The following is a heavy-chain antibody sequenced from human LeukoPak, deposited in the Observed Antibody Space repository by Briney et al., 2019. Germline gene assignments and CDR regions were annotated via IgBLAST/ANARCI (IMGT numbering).Heavy chain of an antibody. CDR3: AGWPVGWYGEDS. CDR1: GLSVSSNF. V-gene: IGHV3-53*01. CDR2: IYGGGST. J-gene: IGHJ4*02. Sequence: GGSLRLSCAATGLSVSSNFMSWVRQAPGKGLEWVSVIYGGGSTYYADSVKGRFTISRDTPKNTLYLQMNSLRVEDTAVYYCAGWPVGWYGEDSWGQGTLVTVSS. D-gene: IGHD6-19*01.